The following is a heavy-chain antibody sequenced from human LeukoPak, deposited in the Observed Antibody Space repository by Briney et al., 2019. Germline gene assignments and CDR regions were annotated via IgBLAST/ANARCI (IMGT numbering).Heavy chain of an antibody. CDR3: ASRGYSYGYLVRY. Sequence: GGSLRLSCAASGFTFSSYWMSWVRQAPGKGLEWVANIKQDGSEKYYVGSVKGRFTISRDNAKNSLYLQMNSLRAEDTAVYYCASRGYSYGYLVRYWGQGTLVTVSS. J-gene: IGHJ4*02. V-gene: IGHV3-7*01. CDR1: GFTFSSYW. D-gene: IGHD5-18*01. CDR2: IKQDGSEK.